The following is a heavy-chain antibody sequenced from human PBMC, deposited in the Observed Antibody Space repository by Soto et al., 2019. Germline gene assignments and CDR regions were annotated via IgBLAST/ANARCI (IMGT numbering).Heavy chain of an antibody. CDR2: INAGNGNT. D-gene: IGHD6-19*01. CDR1: GYTFTSYA. Sequence: ASVKVSCKASGYTFTSYAMHWVRQGNGQRLEWIGWINAGNGNTKYSQKFQGRVTITRDTSASTAYMELSRLRSEDTYVYYCARSLSSGWFDYWGQGTLVTVSS. J-gene: IGHJ4*02. CDR3: ARSLSSGWFDY. V-gene: IGHV1-3*01.